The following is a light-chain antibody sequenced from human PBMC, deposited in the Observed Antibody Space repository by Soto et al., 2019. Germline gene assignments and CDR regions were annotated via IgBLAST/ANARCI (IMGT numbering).Light chain of an antibody. CDR2: EGT. CDR3: CSYSSSGTLFV. Sequence: QAVLTQPAAVFGSAGQSITISCIGTTSFVGTYNFVSWYQQHPGKAPQVLIYEGTKRPSGVSNRFSGSTSGSTASLTISGLQTEDEAEYYCCSYSSSGTLFVFGTGSKVTVL. V-gene: IGLV2-14*02. CDR1: TSFVGTYNF. J-gene: IGLJ1*01.